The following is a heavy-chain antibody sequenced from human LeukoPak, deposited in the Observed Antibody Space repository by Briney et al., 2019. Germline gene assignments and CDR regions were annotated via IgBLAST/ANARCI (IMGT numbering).Heavy chain of an antibody. D-gene: IGHD2/OR15-2a*01. V-gene: IGHV3-23*01. CDR2: IYENGGTT. Sequence: PGGSLRLSCVGSGFTFRSHAMSWVRQAPEKGLEFVSGIYENGGTTYYADSVKGRFSISRDNSENTLSLQMNSLRADDTAIYYRAKSCNSGNCYYNYWGQGTLVTVSS. CDR3: AKSCNSGNCYYNY. CDR1: GFTFRSHA. J-gene: IGHJ4*02.